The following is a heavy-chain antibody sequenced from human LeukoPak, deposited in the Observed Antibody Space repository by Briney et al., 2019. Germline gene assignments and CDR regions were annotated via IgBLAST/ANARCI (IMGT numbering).Heavy chain of an antibody. CDR1: GFTFSSYG. CDR3: ARGRFHLDSSVYSSFYH. Sequence: PGESLRLSCAASGFTFSSYGTHWVRQAPGKGLEWVAVIWYDGSNKYYADSVKGRFTMSRDNSKNTLYLQMNSLRAEDTAVYYCARGRFHLDSSVYSSFYHWGHGTLVTVSS. J-gene: IGHJ4*01. V-gene: IGHV3-33*01. D-gene: IGHD3-22*01. CDR2: IWYDGSNK.